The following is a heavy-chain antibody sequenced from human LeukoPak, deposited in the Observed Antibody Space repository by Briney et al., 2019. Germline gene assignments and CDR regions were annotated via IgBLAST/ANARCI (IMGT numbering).Heavy chain of an antibody. J-gene: IGHJ5*02. V-gene: IGHV4-61*02. Sequence: SETLSLTCTVSGGSISSGTYYWSWLRQPAGKGLEWIGRIYTSGSTNYNPSLKSRVTISGDTSKNQFFPRLSSVTAADTAVYCCARDYGDSWFDPWGQGTLVIVSS. CDR3: ARDYGDSWFDP. CDR1: GGSISSGTYY. D-gene: IGHD4-17*01. CDR2: IYTSGST.